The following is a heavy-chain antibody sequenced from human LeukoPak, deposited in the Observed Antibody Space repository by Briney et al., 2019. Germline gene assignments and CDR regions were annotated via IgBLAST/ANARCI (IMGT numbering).Heavy chain of an antibody. D-gene: IGHD6-19*01. J-gene: IGHJ5*02. CDR2: INHSGST. Sequence: SETLSLTCAVYGGSFGGYYWSWIRQPPGKGLEWIGEINHSGSTNYNPSLKSRVTISVDTSKNQFSLKLSSVTAADTAVYYCARGREDSSVWYRGSRGRWLDPCGQGTLVTVSS. V-gene: IGHV4-34*01. CDR1: GGSFGGYY. CDR3: ARGREDSSVWYRGSRGRWLDP.